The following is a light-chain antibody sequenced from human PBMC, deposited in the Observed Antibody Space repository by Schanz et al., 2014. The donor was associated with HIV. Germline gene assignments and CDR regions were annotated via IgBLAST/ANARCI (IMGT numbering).Light chain of an antibody. CDR2: DAS. V-gene: IGKV3D-15*01. J-gene: IGKJ5*01. CDR1: QSIGSQ. Sequence: EVVMTQSPDSLSVSPGERVTLSCRASQSIGSQLAWYQQRPGQSPSLLIYDASTRAAGIPARFSGSGSGTDFTLTISSLQSEDFAVYYCQQYVNWPPITFGQGTRLEIK. CDR3: QQYVNWPPIT.